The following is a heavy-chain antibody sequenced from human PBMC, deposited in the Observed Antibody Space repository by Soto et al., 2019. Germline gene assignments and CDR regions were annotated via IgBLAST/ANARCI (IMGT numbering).Heavy chain of an antibody. D-gene: IGHD2-2*01. Sequence: GGSLRLSCAASGFTFRSYWMHWVRQAPGTGLVWVSRINSDGSSTSYADSVKDRFTISRDNAKNTLYLQMNSLRAEDTAVYYCARDLGYCSSTSCLNWFDPWGQGTLVTVSS. V-gene: IGHV3-74*01. J-gene: IGHJ5*02. CDR3: ARDLGYCSSTSCLNWFDP. CDR2: INSDGSST. CDR1: GFTFRSYW.